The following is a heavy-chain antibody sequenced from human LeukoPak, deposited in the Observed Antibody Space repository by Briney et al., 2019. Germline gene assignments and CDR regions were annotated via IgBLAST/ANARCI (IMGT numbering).Heavy chain of an antibody. CDR2: ISGSGGST. D-gene: IGHD3-16*01. V-gene: IGHV3-23*01. CDR1: GFTFSNYA. Sequence: GGSLRLSCAASGFTFSNYAMNWVRQAPGRGLEWVSAISGSGGSTYYADSVKGRFTISRDNFKNTLYLQMNSLRAEDTAVYYCAGTRLGASPEWGQGTLVTVSS. CDR3: AGTRLGASPE. J-gene: IGHJ4*02.